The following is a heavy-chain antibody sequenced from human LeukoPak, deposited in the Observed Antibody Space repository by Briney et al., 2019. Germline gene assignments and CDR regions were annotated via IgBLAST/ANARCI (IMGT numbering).Heavy chain of an antibody. D-gene: IGHD2-15*01. CDR3: TKVALATGYYFDS. CDR1: GFTVSFTY. J-gene: IGHJ4*02. V-gene: IGHV3-66*01. Sequence: GGSLRLSCAASGFTVSFTYMSWVRQTPGKGLEWVSTIYSAGATYYADSVKGRFTISRDSSKNMIFLQMNSLRTEDTAVYYCTKVALATGYYFDSWGQGTLVTVSS. CDR2: IYSAGAT.